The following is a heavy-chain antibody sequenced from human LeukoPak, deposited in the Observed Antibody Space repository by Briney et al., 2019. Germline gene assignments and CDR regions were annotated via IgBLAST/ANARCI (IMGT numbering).Heavy chain of an antibody. V-gene: IGHV3-30-3*01. CDR2: ISYDGSNK. CDR3: ARDLPYYDILTGYWNYYYYGMDV. J-gene: IGHJ6*02. CDR1: GFTFSSYA. Sequence: GGSLRLSCAASGFTFSSYAMHWVRQAPGKGLEWVAVISYDGSNKYYADSVKGRFTISRDNSKNTLYLQMNSLRAEDMAVYYCARDLPYYDILTGYWNYYYYGMDVWGQGTTVTVSS. D-gene: IGHD3-9*01.